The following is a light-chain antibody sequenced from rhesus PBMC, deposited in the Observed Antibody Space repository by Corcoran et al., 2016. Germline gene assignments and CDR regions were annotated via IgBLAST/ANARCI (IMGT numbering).Light chain of an antibody. V-gene: IGKV1-25*02. Sequence: DIQMTQSPSSVSASVGDRVIITCRASQDISNSLVWYQQKPGKAPKVLIHSATTLQSGVPSRFSGSVSGTEFTLPISSLQPEDFAPYYCQQYKSLLTFGGGTKVEIK. CDR2: SAT. J-gene: IGKJ4*01. CDR3: QQYKSLLT. CDR1: QDISNS.